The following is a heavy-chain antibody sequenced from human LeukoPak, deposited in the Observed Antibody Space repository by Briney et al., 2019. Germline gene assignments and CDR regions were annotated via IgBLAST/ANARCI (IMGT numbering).Heavy chain of an antibody. D-gene: IGHD2-21*02. CDR2: TRNKANGYTT. CDR3: VCVVRTETTSRGLEY. V-gene: IGHV3-72*01. CDR1: GFXFSDHY. Sequence: GGSLRLSCAASGFXFSDHYIDWVRQAPGKGREWVGRTRNKANGYTTDYSASVKGRFTISRDDSKDSVYLQMNSLKTEDTAVYYCVCVVRTETTSRGLEYWGQGTLVTVSS. J-gene: IGHJ4*02.